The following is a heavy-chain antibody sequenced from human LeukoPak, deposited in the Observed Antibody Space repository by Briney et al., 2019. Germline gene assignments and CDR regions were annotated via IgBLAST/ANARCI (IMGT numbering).Heavy chain of an antibody. D-gene: IGHD3-16*01. J-gene: IGHJ4*02. Sequence: PSETLSLTCNDSGASISNYYWSWIRQTLGKGLEWIGYIYYSGSTDYNPSLKSRITMSVDTSKNQFSLKLSSVTAADTAIYYCARHYFRDYTFDYWGQGSLVTVSS. CDR2: IYYSGST. CDR1: GASISNYY. CDR3: ARHYFRDYTFDY. V-gene: IGHV4-59*08.